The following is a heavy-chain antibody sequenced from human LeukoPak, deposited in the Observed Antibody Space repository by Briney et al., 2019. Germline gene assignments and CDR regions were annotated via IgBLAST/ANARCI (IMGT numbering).Heavy chain of an antibody. D-gene: IGHD2-15*01. CDR1: GFTFSSYS. CDR2: ISSSSSTI. J-gene: IGHJ6*02. Sequence: GGSLRLSCAASGFTFSSYSMNWVRQAPGKGLEWVSCISSSSSTIYYADSVKGRFTISRDNAKNSLYLQMNSQRDEDTAVYYCASGGFKGYCSGGSCYHIPYYGMDVWGQGTTVTVSS. CDR3: ASGGFKGYCSGGSCYHIPYYGMDV. V-gene: IGHV3-48*02.